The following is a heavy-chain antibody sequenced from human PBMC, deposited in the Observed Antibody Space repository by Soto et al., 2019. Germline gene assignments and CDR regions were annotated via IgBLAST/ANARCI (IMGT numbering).Heavy chain of an antibody. CDR2: IIPIFGTA. CDR1: GCTFSRYA. J-gene: IGHJ6*02. V-gene: IGHV1-69*06. Sequence: ASVKVSCKASGCTFSRYASSWVRQAHGQGLEWMGGIIPIFGTANYAQKFQGRVTITADKSTSTAYMELSSLRSEDTAVYYCARALGYYDSSGYYYGDYYYGMDVWGQGTTVTVSS. CDR3: ARALGYYDSSGYYYGDYYYGMDV. D-gene: IGHD3-22*01.